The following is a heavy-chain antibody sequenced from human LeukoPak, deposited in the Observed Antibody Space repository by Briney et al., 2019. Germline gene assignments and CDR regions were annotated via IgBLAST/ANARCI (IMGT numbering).Heavy chain of an antibody. Sequence: PSETLSLTCAVYGGSFSGYYWSWIRQPPGKGLEWIGEINHSGSTNYNPSLKSRVTISVDKSKNQFSLKLSSVTAADTAVYYCARDKNLTYYDFWSGYPIQGAFDIWGQGTMVTVSS. D-gene: IGHD3-3*01. CDR2: INHSGST. J-gene: IGHJ3*02. CDR3: ARDKNLTYYDFWSGYPIQGAFDI. CDR1: GGSFSGYY. V-gene: IGHV4-34*01.